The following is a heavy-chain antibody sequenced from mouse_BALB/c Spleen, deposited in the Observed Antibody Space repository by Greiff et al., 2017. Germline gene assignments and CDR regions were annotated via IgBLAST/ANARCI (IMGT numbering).Heavy chain of an antibody. CDR1: GFTFSSFG. D-gene: IGHD3-3*01. Sequence: EVNVVESGGGLVQPGGSRKLSCAASGFTFSSFGMHWVRQAPEKGLEWVAYISSGSSTIYYADTVKGRFTISRDNPKNTLFLQMTSLRSEDTAMYYCAKGAFEGGFAYWGQGTLVTVSA. CDR2: ISSGSSTI. J-gene: IGHJ3*01. V-gene: IGHV5-17*02. CDR3: AKGAFEGGFAY.